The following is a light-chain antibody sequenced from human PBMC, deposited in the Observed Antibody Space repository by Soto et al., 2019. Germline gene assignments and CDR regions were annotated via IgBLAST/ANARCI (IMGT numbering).Light chain of an antibody. CDR1: QSVSSN. Sequence: EIVMTQSPATLSVSPGERATLSCRASQSVSSNLAWYQQKPGQAPTLVIYGASARATGIPARFSGSGSGTEFTLTISSLQSEDCAIYYCQQYHTWPITFGGGTKVDIK. CDR2: GAS. CDR3: QQYHTWPIT. J-gene: IGKJ4*01. V-gene: IGKV3-15*01.